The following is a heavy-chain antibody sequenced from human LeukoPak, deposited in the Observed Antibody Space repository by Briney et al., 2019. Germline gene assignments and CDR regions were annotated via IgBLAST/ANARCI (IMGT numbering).Heavy chain of an antibody. CDR3: ARLLGDSADDAFDI. V-gene: IGHV5-51*01. D-gene: IGHD3-16*01. CDR2: IYPGDSDT. J-gene: IGHJ3*02. Sequence: GESLKISCKGSGYSFTNYWIGWVRPMPGKDLAYMGIIYPGDSDTRYSPSFQGQVIISADKSISTAYLHWSSLKASDTAMYYCARLLGDSADDAFDIWGQGTMVTVSS. CDR1: GYSFTNYW.